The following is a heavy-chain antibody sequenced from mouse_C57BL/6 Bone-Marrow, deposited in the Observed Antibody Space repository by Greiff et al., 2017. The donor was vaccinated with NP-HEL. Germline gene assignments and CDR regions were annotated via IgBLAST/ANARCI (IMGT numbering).Heavy chain of an antibody. CDR3: GLLWFAY. J-gene: IGHJ3*01. V-gene: IGHV1-82*01. CDR1: GYAFSSSW. D-gene: IGHD2-10*01. Sequence: QVQLQQSGPELVKPGASVKISCKASGYAFSSSWMNWVKQRPGKGLEWIGRIYPGDGDTNYNGKFKGKATLTADNSSSTAYMQLSSLTSEDSAVYFCGLLWFAYWGQGTLVTVSA. CDR2: IYPGDGDT.